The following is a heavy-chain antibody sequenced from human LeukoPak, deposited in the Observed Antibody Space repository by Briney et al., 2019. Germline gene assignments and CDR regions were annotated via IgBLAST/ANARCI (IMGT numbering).Heavy chain of an antibody. J-gene: IGHJ3*02. V-gene: IGHV4-39*07. CDR1: GGSISSSDYY. CDR3: ARVASGYDVFDI. Sequence: SETLSLTCTVSGGSISSSDYYWGWIRQPPGKGLESIGSIYYSGNTHYNPSLKSRVTISVDTSKNQFSLKLSSVTAADTAVFYCARVASGYDVFDIWGQGTMVTVSS. CDR2: IYYSGNT. D-gene: IGHD3-3*01.